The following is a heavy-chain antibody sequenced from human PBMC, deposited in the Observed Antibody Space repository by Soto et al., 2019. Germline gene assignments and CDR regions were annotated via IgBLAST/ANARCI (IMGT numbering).Heavy chain of an antibody. CDR3: ERVRIQFSYDALD. CDR1: GYTFSGYN. J-gene: IGHJ3*01. D-gene: IGHD4-4*01. CDR2: INPHSGGT. V-gene: IGHV1-2*02. Sequence: SVNVACKASGYTFSGYNIHWVRQAPGQGLEWMGLINPHSGGTNDAQKFQGRVTLTRDTSISTVYMELSSLRSDDTAVNYSERVRIQFSYDALD.